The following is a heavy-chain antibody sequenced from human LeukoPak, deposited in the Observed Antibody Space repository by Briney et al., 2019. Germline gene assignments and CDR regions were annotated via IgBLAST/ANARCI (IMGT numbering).Heavy chain of an antibody. CDR1: GYTLTELS. CDR2: FDPEDGET. Sequence: ASVKVSCKVSGYTLTELSMHWVRQAPGKGLEWMGGFDPEDGETIYAQKFQGRVTFTRNTSITTAYMELSSLRSEDTAVYYCARGIIADRRGSWFDPWGRGTLLTVSS. D-gene: IGHD6-6*01. V-gene: IGHV1-24*01. J-gene: IGHJ5*02. CDR3: ARGIIADRRGSWFDP.